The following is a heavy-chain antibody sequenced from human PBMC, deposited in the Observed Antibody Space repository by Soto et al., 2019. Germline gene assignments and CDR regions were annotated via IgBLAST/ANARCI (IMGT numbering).Heavy chain of an antibody. CDR3: ARPDEGDYFDY. CDR2: INPSGGST. CDR1: GYTFTSYY. V-gene: IGHV1-46*01. J-gene: IGHJ4*02. Sequence: ASVKVSCNACGYTFTSYYMHWVRQAPGQGLEWMGIINPSGGSTSYAQKFQGRVTMTRDTSTSTVYMELSSLRSEDTAVYYCARPDEGDYFDYWGQGTLVTVSS.